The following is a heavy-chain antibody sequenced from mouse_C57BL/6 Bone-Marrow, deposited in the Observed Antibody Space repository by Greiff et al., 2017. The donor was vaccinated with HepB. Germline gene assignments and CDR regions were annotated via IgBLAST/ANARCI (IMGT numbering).Heavy chain of an antibody. CDR3: ARRSITTVVALYYAMDY. D-gene: IGHD1-1*01. Sequence: EVMLVESGGELVKPGGSLKLSCAASGFTFSSYGMSWVRQTPDKRLEWVATISSGGSYTYYPDSVKGRFTISRDNAKNTLYLQMSSLKSEDTAMYYCARRSITTVVALYYAMDYWGQGTSVTVSS. J-gene: IGHJ4*01. V-gene: IGHV5-6*02. CDR1: GFTFSSYG. CDR2: ISSGGSYT.